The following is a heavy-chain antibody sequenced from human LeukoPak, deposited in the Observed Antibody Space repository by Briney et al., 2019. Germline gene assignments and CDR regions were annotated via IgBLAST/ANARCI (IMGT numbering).Heavy chain of an antibody. Sequence: GGSLRLSCAASGFTFDDYAMHWARKAPGKGLEWVSLISWDGGSTYYADSVKGRFTISRDNSKNSLYLQMNSLRAEDTALYYCAKGLMLGYSSGWQGVDYWGQGTLVTVSS. CDR1: GFTFDDYA. J-gene: IGHJ4*02. CDR2: ISWDGGST. V-gene: IGHV3-43D*03. D-gene: IGHD6-19*01. CDR3: AKGLMLGYSSGWQGVDY.